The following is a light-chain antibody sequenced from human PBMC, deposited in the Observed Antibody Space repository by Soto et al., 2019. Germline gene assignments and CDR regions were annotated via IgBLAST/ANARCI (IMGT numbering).Light chain of an antibody. CDR1: SSDVGGYSL. J-gene: IGLJ2*01. V-gene: IGLV2-23*01. CDR3: CSYTSTTVI. CDR2: EGT. Sequence: QSVLTQPASVSGSPGQSITVSCTGTSSDVGGYSLVSWYHQNPGNAPKLVIYEGTKRSSGVTHRLSGSKSGNTASLTISGLQAEDEGDYYCCSYTSTTVIFGGGTKVTVL.